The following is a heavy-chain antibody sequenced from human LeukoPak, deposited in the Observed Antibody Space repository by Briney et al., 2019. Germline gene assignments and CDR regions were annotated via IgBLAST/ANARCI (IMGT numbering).Heavy chain of an antibody. J-gene: IGHJ4*02. CDR3: AGRRSSGWYAY. V-gene: IGHV3-74*01. CDR1: GFTFNNYW. CDR2: VNSDGSST. D-gene: IGHD6-19*01. Sequence: GGSLRLSCAASGFTFNNYWMHWVRQAPGKGLVWVSRVNSDGSSTSYADSVKGRFLIFRDTSKNTVDLQMNSLRVEDTAVYYCAGRRSSGWYAYWGQGTLVTVSS.